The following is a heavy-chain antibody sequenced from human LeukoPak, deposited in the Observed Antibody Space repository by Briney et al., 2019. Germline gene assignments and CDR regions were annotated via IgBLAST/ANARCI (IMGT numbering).Heavy chain of an antibody. CDR2: INHSGST. CDR1: GGSFSGYY. Sequence: SETLSLTCAVYGGSFSGYYWSWIRQPPGKGLEWIGEINHSGSTNYNPSLRSRVTISVDTSKNQFSLKLSSVTAADTAVYYCARHRDSSGWYDFDYWGQGTLVTVSS. D-gene: IGHD6-19*01. V-gene: IGHV4-34*01. J-gene: IGHJ4*02. CDR3: ARHRDSSGWYDFDY.